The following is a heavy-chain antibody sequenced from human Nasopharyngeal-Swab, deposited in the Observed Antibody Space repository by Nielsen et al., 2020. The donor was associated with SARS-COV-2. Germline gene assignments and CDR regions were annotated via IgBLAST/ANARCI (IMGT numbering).Heavy chain of an antibody. V-gene: IGHV3-48*01. CDR3: TTDPSGYDLSPTPFDY. Sequence: GESLKISCAASGFTFSSYSMNWVRQAPGKGLEWVSYISSSSSTIYYADSVKGRFTISRDNAKNSLYLQMNSLKTEDTAVYYCTTDPSGYDLSPTPFDYWGQGTLVTVSS. D-gene: IGHD5-12*01. CDR1: GFTFSSYS. J-gene: IGHJ4*02. CDR2: ISSSSSTI.